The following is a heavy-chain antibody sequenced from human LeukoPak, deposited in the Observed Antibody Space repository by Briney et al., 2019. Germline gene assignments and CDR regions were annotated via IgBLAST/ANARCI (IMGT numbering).Heavy chain of an antibody. CDR1: GFTFSDYY. CDR2: ISGGAGTI. V-gene: IGHV3-11*01. D-gene: IGHD5-18*01. Sequence: GGSLRLSCAASGFTFSDYYMNWIRQTPGKGLEWIAHISGGAGTIEYTESMKGRFTISRDNAKNSLFLQMDSLRVEDTAIYYCAREMNTAMINLDAWGQGTPVTVSS. CDR3: AREMNTAMINLDA. J-gene: IGHJ5*02.